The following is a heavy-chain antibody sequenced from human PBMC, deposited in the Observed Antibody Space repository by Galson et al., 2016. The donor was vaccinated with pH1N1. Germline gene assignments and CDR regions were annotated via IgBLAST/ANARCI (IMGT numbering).Heavy chain of an antibody. CDR1: GFAFDDYA. CDR2: ISWNSGRL. D-gene: IGHD5-18*01. CDR3: AKDLNSYGYFDSSAFDL. Sequence: SLRLSCAGSGFAFDDYAMHWVRQVPGKGLEWVAGISWNSGRLGYADPVKGRFTISRDNAKNSLYLQMNSVTTEDMAFYYCAKDLNSYGYFDSSAFDLWGQGTLVTVSS. J-gene: IGHJ3*01. V-gene: IGHV3-9*03.